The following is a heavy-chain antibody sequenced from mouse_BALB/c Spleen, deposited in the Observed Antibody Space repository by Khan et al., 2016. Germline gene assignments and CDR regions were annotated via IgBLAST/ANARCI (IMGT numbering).Heavy chain of an antibody. D-gene: IGHD1-1*01. CDR2: IDPANGNT. CDR3: ASLRMDY. Sequence: MQLEESGAELVKPGASVKLSCTASGFNIKDTYMHWVKQRPEQGLEWIGRIDPANGNTKYDPKFQGKATITADTSSNTAYLQLSSLTSEDTAVYYCASLRMDYWGQETSVTVSS. J-gene: IGHJ4*01. V-gene: IGHV14-3*02. CDR1: GFNIKDTY.